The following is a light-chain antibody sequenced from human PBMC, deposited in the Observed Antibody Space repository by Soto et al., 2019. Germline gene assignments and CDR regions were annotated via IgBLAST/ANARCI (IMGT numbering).Light chain of an antibody. CDR2: QDN. CDR3: CSYAGSKTDV. J-gene: IGLJ1*01. CDR1: SSDVGGYNL. V-gene: IGLV2-23*01. Sequence: QSALTQPASVSGSPGQSITISCTGTSSDVGGYNLVSWYQQYPGKAPKPIIYQDNKRPSGVSTRFSGSKSGNTASLTISGLQAEDEADYYCCSYAGSKTDVFGSGTKLTVL.